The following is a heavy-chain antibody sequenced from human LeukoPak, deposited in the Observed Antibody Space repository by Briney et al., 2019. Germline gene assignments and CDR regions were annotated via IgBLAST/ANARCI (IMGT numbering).Heavy chain of an antibody. D-gene: IGHD1-26*01. V-gene: IGHV3-74*01. CDR3: AKNLLGSGAYSWYFDL. CDR2: INSDGSST. J-gene: IGHJ2*01. Sequence: GGSLRLSCAASGFTFSSYWMHWVRQAPGKGLVWVSGINSDGSSTSYADSVKGRVTISRDNSKNTLYLQMNSLRAEDTAVYSCAKNLLGSGAYSWYFDLWGRGTLVTVSS. CDR1: GFTFSSYW.